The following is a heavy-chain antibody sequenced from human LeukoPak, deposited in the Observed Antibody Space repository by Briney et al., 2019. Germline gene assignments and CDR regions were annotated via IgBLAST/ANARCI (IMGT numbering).Heavy chain of an antibody. Sequence: PGGSLRLSCAASGFTFSDYYMSWIRQAPGKGLEWVSYISSSGSTIYYADSVKGRFTISRDNAKNSLYLQMNSLRAEDTAVYYCAREATVTTGAPNAFDIWGQGTMVTVSS. J-gene: IGHJ3*02. V-gene: IGHV3-11*01. D-gene: IGHD4-17*01. CDR1: GFTFSDYY. CDR3: AREATVTTGAPNAFDI. CDR2: ISSSGSTI.